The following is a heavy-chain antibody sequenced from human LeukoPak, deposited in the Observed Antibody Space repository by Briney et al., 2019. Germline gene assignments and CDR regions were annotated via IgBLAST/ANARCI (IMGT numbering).Heavy chain of an antibody. D-gene: IGHD5-18*01. V-gene: IGHV3-33*01. J-gene: IGHJ4*02. CDR2: IWYDGTNK. CDR3: AREHRGNSYGHRLDY. CDR1: GFTFSAYV. Sequence: GGSLRLSCAASGFTFSAYVIHWVRQAPGKGLEWVAVIWYDGTNKYYADSVKGRFTISRDNSKNTLYLQMNSLRAEDTAVYYCAREHRGNSYGHRLDYWGQGTLVTVSS.